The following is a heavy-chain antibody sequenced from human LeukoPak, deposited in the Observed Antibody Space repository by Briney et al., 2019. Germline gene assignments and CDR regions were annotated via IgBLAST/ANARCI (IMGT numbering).Heavy chain of an antibody. CDR1: GFTVSSNH. CDR3: ARDLVN. CDR2: FYSGGST. V-gene: IGHV3-66*01. D-gene: IGHD6-6*01. J-gene: IGHJ4*02. Sequence: GGSLRLSCAASGFTVSSNHMSCVRQAPGKGLEWVSVFYSGGSTDYADSVKGRFTISRDSSKNTVHLQMNSLRAEDTAVYYCARDLVNWGQGTLVTVSS.